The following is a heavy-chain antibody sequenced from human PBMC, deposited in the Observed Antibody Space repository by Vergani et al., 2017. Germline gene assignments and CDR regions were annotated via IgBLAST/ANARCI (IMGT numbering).Heavy chain of an antibody. D-gene: IGHD4-23*01. Sequence: QVQLVQSGAEVKKPGASVKVSCKASGYTFTGYYMHWVRQAPGQGLEWMGWINPNSGGTNYAQQFQGRVTMTTDTATSTAYRELRRLRSDDTAVYDCARARVGKDWFDPWGKGTLVTVSS. V-gene: IGHV1-2*02. CDR1: GYTFTGYY. J-gene: IGHJ5*02. CDR3: ARARVGKDWFDP. CDR2: INPNSGGT.